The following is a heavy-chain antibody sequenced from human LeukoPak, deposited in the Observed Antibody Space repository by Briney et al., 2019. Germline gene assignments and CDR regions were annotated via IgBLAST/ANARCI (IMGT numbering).Heavy chain of an antibody. Sequence: GGSLRLSCAASGFTFSSYGMNWVRQAPGKGLEWVSYISSSGSTIYYADSVKGRFTISRDNAKNSLYLQMNSLRAEDTAVYYCARDQRGKDIVVVPTAPTMDVWGKGTTVTISS. V-gene: IGHV3-48*04. J-gene: IGHJ6*04. CDR1: GFTFSSYG. CDR3: ARDQRGKDIVVVPTAPTMDV. D-gene: IGHD2-2*01. CDR2: ISSSGSTI.